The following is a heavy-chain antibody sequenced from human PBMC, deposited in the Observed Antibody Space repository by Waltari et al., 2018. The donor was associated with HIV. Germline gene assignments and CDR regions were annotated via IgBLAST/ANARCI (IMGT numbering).Heavy chain of an antibody. CDR2: MNPNSGNT. CDR3: ARGNSDIVVVRDYYYGMDV. CDR1: GYTFTSYD. Sequence: QVQLVQSGAEVKKPGASVTVSCKASGYTFTSYDINWVRQATGQGLEWMGWMNPNSGNTGYAQKFQGRVTMTRNTSISTAYMELSSLRSEDTAVYYCARGNSDIVVVRDYYYGMDVWGQGTTVTVSS. J-gene: IGHJ6*02. V-gene: IGHV1-8*01. D-gene: IGHD2-2*01.